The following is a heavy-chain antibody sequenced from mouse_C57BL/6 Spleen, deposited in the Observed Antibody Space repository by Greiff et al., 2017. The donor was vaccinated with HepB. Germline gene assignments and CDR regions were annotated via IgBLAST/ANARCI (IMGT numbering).Heavy chain of an antibody. CDR2: INPYNGGT. Sequence: SGPVLVKPGASVKMSCKASGYTFTDYYMNWVKQSHGKSLEWIGVINPYNGGTSYNQKFKGKATLTVDKSSSTAYMELNSLTSEDSAVYYCARGNYGGAMDYWGQGTSVTVSS. D-gene: IGHD2-1*01. CDR1: GYTFTDYY. V-gene: IGHV1-19*01. J-gene: IGHJ4*01. CDR3: ARGNYGGAMDY.